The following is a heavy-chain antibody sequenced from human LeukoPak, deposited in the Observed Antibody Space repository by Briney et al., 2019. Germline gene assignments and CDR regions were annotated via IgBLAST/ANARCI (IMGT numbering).Heavy chain of an antibody. Sequence: ASVKVSCKPSGYTFTNYGMHWVRQAPRQSPEWMGWINTGNGNTKSSQKFQDRVTLIRDTSASTAYMELNSLSSEDTAVYYCARVPLDDASRHYYPHWGQGTLVTVSS. CDR1: GYTFTNYG. V-gene: IGHV1-3*04. D-gene: IGHD3-10*01. CDR2: INTGNGNT. CDR3: ARVPLDDASRHYYPH. J-gene: IGHJ1*01.